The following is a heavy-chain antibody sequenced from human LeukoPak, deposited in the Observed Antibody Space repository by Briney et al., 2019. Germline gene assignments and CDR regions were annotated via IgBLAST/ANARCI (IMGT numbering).Heavy chain of an antibody. J-gene: IGHJ4*02. CDR1: CISFSNYA. CDR3: SREIFGSGSYPDY. D-gene: IGHD3-10*01. CDR2: IWHDASHT. V-gene: IGHV3-33*01. Sequence: GGSLRLFCEASCISFSNYAMHWVGQAAGKGLEGVALIWHDASHTFYTDSVKGRFTISRDNSKNTVYLQMNSLGGEDTAVYYCSREIFGSGSYPDYWGQGTLVTVSS.